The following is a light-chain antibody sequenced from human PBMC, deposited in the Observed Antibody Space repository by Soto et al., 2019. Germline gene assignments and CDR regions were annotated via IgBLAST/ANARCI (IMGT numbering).Light chain of an antibody. CDR3: QQSYRTPT. CDR1: QGISSY. V-gene: IGKV1-39*01. Sequence: IQLTQSPSSLSASVGDRVTITCRASQGISSYLGWYQQKPGKAPNLLIYHASTLHSGVPSRFSGGGSGTDYTLTISRLQPEDFATYYCQQSYRTPTFGLGTKLDIK. J-gene: IGKJ3*01. CDR2: HAS.